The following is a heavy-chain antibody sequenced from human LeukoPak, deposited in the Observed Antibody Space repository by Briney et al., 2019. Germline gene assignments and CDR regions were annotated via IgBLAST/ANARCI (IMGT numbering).Heavy chain of an antibody. Sequence: ASVKVSCKASGYTFTSYAMHWVRQAPGQRLEWMGWINAGNGNTKYSQKFQGRVTITRDTSASTDYMELSSLRSEDTAVYYCARDAGWSAAMVTFWFDPWGQGTLVTVSS. J-gene: IGHJ5*02. D-gene: IGHD5-18*01. V-gene: IGHV1-3*01. CDR1: GYTFTSYA. CDR3: ARDAGWSAAMVTFWFDP. CDR2: INAGNGNT.